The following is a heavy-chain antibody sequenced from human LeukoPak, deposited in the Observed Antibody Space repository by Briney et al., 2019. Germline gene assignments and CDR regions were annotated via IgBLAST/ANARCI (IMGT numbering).Heavy chain of an antibody. CDR3: ARVSHYDFWSGPYYFDY. CDR2: ISAYNGNT. V-gene: IGHV1-18*01. Sequence: GASVTVSCKASGYTFTSYGISWVRQAPGQGLEWMGWISAYNGNTNYAQKLQGRVTMTTDTSTSTAYMELRSLRSDDTAVYYCARVSHYDFWSGPYYFDYWGQGTLVTVSS. J-gene: IGHJ4*02. D-gene: IGHD3-3*01. CDR1: GYTFTSYG.